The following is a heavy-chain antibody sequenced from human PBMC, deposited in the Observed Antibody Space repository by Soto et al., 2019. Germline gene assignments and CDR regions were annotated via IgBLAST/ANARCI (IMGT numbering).Heavy chain of an antibody. D-gene: IGHD2-21*02. J-gene: IGHJ1*01. Sequence: VQLIESRGGVVQPGRSLRLSCEVSGFTLRNYAMHWVRQAPGKGLEWVAAISYDGGNEYYGDSVKGRFTISKDNSTSTLYLQMNSLRPEDTAGYYCGKGEATVVTRVSKHWGQGTRVIVSS. V-gene: IGHV3-30*18. CDR1: GFTLRNYA. CDR2: ISYDGGNE. CDR3: GKGEATVVTRVSKH.